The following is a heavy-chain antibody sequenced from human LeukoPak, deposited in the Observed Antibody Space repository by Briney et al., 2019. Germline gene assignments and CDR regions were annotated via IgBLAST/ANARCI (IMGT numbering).Heavy chain of an antibody. CDR1: GFTFSSYS. Sequence: GGSLRLPCAASGFTFSSYSMNWVRQAPGKGLEWVSSISSSSSYIYYADSVKGRFTISRDNAKNSLYLQMNSLRAEDTAVYYCARVGYYDSSGYDDDFDYWGQGTLVTVSS. D-gene: IGHD3-22*01. V-gene: IGHV3-21*01. CDR3: ARVGYYDSSGYDDDFDY. CDR2: ISSSSSYI. J-gene: IGHJ4*02.